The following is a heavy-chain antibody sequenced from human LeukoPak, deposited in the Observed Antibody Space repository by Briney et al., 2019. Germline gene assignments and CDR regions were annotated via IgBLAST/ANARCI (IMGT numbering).Heavy chain of an antibody. CDR3: ARPYSGSYSAYDY. J-gene: IGHJ4*02. CDR2: IHYSGTT. Sequence: SETLFLTCTVSGDSSSSRSDYWGWVRQPPGKGLEWIGSIHYSGTTYYNPSLKSRVSISVDPSKSQMSLKLSSLTAADTAVYFCARPYSGSYSAYDYWGQGTLVTVSS. D-gene: IGHD1-26*01. V-gene: IGHV4-39*01. CDR1: GDSSSSRSDY.